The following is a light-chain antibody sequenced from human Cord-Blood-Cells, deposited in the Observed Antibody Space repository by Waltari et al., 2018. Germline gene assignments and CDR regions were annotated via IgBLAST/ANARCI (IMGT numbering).Light chain of an antibody. V-gene: IGLV3-1*01. J-gene: IGLJ2*01. CDR1: KLGDKY. Sequence: SYELTQPPSVSVSPGQTASITCSGDKLGDKYACWYQQKPGQSPVLVIYQDKQRPSGNPGRFSGANSGNTATLTISGTQAMDEADDYCQAWDSSTVVFGGGTKLTVL. CDR2: QDK. CDR3: QAWDSSTVV.